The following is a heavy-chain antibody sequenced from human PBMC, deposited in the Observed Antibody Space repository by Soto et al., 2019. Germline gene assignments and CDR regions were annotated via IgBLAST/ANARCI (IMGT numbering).Heavy chain of an antibody. CDR1: GYTFTGYY. D-gene: IGHD6-19*01. V-gene: IGHV1-2*04. J-gene: IGHJ6*02. Sequence: ASVKVSCKAPGYTFTGYYMHWVRQAPGQGLEWMGWINPNSGGTNYAQKFQGWVTMTRDTSISTAYMELSRLRSDDTAVYYCARDPHSGWSDYYYGMDVWGQGTTVTVSS. CDR3: ARDPHSGWSDYYYGMDV. CDR2: INPNSGGT.